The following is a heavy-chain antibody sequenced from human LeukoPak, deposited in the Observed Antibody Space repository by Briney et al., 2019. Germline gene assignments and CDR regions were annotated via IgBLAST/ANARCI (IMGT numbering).Heavy chain of an antibody. CDR1: GGTFSSYA. Sequence: SVKVSCKATGGTFSSYAISWVRQAPGQGLEWMGGIIPIFGTANYAQKFQGRVTITTDESTSTAYMELSSLRSEDTAVYYCARSGVIAQLGRLDDYWGQGTLVTVSS. D-gene: IGHD6-6*01. V-gene: IGHV1-69*05. J-gene: IGHJ4*02. CDR3: ARSGVIAQLGRLDDY. CDR2: IIPIFGTA.